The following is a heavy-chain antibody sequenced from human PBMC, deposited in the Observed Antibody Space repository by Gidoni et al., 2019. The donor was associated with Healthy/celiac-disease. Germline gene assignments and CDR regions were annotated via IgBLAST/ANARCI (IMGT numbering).Heavy chain of an antibody. CDR1: GGSISSSY. D-gene: IGHD3-3*01. CDR3: ARYGNYDFWSGYYFDY. Sequence: QVQLQESGPGLVKPSETLSLTCTVSGGSISSSYWSWIRQPPGTGLEWIGYIYYSGSTNYNPSLKSRVTISVDTSKNQFSLKLSSVTAADTAVYYCARYGNYDFWSGYYFDYWGQGTLVTVSS. CDR2: IYYSGST. J-gene: IGHJ4*02. V-gene: IGHV4-59*01.